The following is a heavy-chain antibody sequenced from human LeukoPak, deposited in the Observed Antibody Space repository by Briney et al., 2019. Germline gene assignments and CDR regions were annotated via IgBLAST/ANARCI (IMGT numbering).Heavy chain of an antibody. CDR2: ISYDGSNK. V-gene: IGHV3-30*04. CDR3: ARAYSSGWYFNDY. D-gene: IGHD6-19*01. J-gene: IGHJ4*02. CDR1: GFTFSSYA. Sequence: PGRSLRLSCAASGFTFSSYAMHWVRQAPGKGLEWVAVISYDGSNKYYADSVKGRFTISRDNSKNTLYLQMNSLRAEDTAVYYCARAYSSGWYFNDYWGQGTLVTVSS.